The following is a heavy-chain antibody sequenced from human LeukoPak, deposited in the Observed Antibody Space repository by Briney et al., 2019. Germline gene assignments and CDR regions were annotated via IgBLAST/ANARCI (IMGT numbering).Heavy chain of an antibody. CDR2: ISYDGTNK. CDR3: ASRGGDGSGSKGSFDY. V-gene: IGHV3-30-3*01. Sequence: GRSLRLSCAASGFTLSSYAMHWVRQAPGKGLEWVAVISYDGTNKYYADSVKGRFTISRDNSKNTLYLQMNTLRAEDTAVYYCASRGGDGSGSKGSFDYWGQGTLVTVSS. J-gene: IGHJ4*02. D-gene: IGHD3-10*01. CDR1: GFTLSSYA.